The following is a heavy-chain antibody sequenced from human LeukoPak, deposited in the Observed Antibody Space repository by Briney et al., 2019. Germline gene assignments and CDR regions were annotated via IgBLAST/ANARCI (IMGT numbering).Heavy chain of an antibody. CDR3: ARQWAAAGPDDY. Sequence: SETQSLTCTVSGGSISSSSYYWGWIRQPPGKGLEWIGGIYYSGSTYYNPSLKSRVTISVDTSKNQFSLKLSSVTAADTAVYYCARQWAAAGPDDYWGQGTLVTVSS. CDR2: IYYSGST. CDR1: GGSISSSSYY. V-gene: IGHV4-39*01. D-gene: IGHD6-13*01. J-gene: IGHJ4*02.